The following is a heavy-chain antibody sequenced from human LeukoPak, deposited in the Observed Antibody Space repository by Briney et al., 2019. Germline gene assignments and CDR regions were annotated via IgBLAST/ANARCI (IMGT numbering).Heavy chain of an antibody. D-gene: IGHD4-17*01. CDR1: GFTFSSYA. CDR3: ARGGSDYGPFDY. J-gene: IGHJ4*02. Sequence: GRSLRLSCAASGFTFSSYATHSVRQAPGKGLKWVAVISYDGSNKYYADSVKGRFTISRENSKNTLYLQMNSLRAEDTDVYCCARGGSDYGPFDYWGQGTLVTVSS. V-gene: IGHV3-30-3*01. CDR2: ISYDGSNK.